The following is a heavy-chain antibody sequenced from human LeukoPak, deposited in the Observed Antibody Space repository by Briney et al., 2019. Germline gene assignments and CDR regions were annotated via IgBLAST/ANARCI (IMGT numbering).Heavy chain of an antibody. Sequence: ASVKVSCKASGYTFTSYDINWVRQATGQGLEWMGWMNPNSGNTGYAQKFQGRVTMTRNTSISTAYMELSSLRSEDTAVYYCARARAVAGRAEYFQHWGQGTLVTVSS. CDR3: ARARAVAGRAEYFQH. J-gene: IGHJ1*01. D-gene: IGHD6-19*01. CDR1: GYTFTSYD. V-gene: IGHV1-8*01. CDR2: MNPNSGNT.